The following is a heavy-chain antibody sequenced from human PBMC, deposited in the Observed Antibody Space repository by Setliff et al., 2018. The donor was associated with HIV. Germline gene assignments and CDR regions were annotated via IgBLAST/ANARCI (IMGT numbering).Heavy chain of an antibody. Sequence: GESLKISCKGSGYSFSSYWIGWVRQMPGKGLEFMGLLYPADSNIRYSPSFQGQVTISVDKSTNTAFLQLTSLGASDTAMYYCTRLWHENWGGVDYWGQGTLVTVSS. J-gene: IGHJ4*02. CDR3: TRLWHENWGGVDY. CDR1: GYSFSSYW. V-gene: IGHV5-51*01. D-gene: IGHD3-16*01. CDR2: LYPADSNI.